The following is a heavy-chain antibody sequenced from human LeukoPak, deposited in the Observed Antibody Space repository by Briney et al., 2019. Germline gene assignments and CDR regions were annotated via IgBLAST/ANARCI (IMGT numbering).Heavy chain of an antibody. V-gene: IGHV3-64*04. CDR3: ARDDWGSDYYYYGMDV. D-gene: IGHD7-27*01. J-gene: IGHJ6*02. Sequence: GGSLRLSCSASGFTFSAYAMYWVRQAPGKGLEYDSALSSNGGSSFYADSVKGRFTISRDNAKNSLYLQMNSLRAEDTAVYYCARDDWGSDYYYYGMDVWGQGTTVIV. CDR2: LSSNGGSS. CDR1: GFTFSAYA.